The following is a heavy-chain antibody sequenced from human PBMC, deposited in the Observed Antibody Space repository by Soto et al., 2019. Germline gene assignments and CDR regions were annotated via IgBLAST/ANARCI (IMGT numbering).Heavy chain of an antibody. D-gene: IGHD6-6*01. CDR2: IKQDGSEE. CDR3: AREIAARL. CDR1: GFTFSSYW. Sequence: EVQLVESGGGLVQPGGSLRLSCAASGFTFSSYWMSWFRQAPGKGLEWVANIKQDGSEENYVDSVKGRFTISRDNAKNALYLQMNSLRVEEKAVYYCAREIAARLWGKGTTVTVSS. V-gene: IGHV3-7*01. J-gene: IGHJ6*04.